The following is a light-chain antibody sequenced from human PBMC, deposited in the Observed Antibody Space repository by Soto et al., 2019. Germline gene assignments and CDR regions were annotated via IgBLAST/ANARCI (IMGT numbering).Light chain of an antibody. CDR1: LLAKTY. CDR3: QEWDSTLDQWI. Sequence: SYELTQPSSVSVSPGQTARITCSGDLLAKTYARWFHQRPGQAPVLLIYKDTERPSGIPERFSGSSSGSTVTLTISGAQVDDEGDYHCQEWDSTLDQWIFGGGTKLTVL. J-gene: IGLJ2*01. CDR2: KDT. V-gene: IGLV3-27*01.